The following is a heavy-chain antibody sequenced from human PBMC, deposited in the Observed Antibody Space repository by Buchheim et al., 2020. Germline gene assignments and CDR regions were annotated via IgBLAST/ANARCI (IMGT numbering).Heavy chain of an antibody. CDR2: IRGDGSVK. V-gene: IGHV3-7*01. CDR1: GFIFSNYW. Sequence: EVQLVESGGGLVQPGGSLRLSCAASGFIFSNYWMGWVRQAPGKGLEWAASIRGDGSVKYYVDSLKGRCTISRDNAQNSLYLQVNSVRAEDTALYYCARDPGPDGYNRDLDYWGQGTL. D-gene: IGHD5-24*01. CDR3: ARDPGPDGYNRDLDY. J-gene: IGHJ4*02.